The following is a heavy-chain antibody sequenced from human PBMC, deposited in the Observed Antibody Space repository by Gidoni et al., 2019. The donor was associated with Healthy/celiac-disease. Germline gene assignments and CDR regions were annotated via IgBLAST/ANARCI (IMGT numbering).Heavy chain of an antibody. V-gene: IGHV3-15*01. CDR2: IKSKTDGGTT. J-gene: IGHJ4*02. Sequence: EWVGRIKSKTDGGTTDYAAPVKGRFTISRDDSKNTLYLQMNSLKTEDTAVYYCTTESGDYDGGPGSWGQGTLVTVSS. CDR3: TTESGDYDGGPGS. D-gene: IGHD4-17*01.